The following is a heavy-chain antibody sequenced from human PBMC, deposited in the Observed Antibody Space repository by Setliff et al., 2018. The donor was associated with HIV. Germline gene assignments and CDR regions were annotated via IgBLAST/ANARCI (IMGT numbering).Heavy chain of an antibody. Sequence: SETLSLTCTVSGGSISSGVFYWTWIRQLPGKGLEWIGYIHYSGNTYYKPSLKSPLSMSVDTSKNQFSLNLTSVTAADTALYYCARASAERSSVRGHAIACDIWCKGTMVT. J-gene: IGHJ3*02. CDR2: IHYSGNT. CDR3: ARASAERSSVRGHAIACDI. D-gene: IGHD3-10*01. V-gene: IGHV4-31*01. CDR1: GGSISSGVFY.